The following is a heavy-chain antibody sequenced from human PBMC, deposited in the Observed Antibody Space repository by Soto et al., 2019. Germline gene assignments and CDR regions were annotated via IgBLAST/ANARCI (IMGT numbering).Heavy chain of an antibody. J-gene: IGHJ5*02. D-gene: IGHD2-15*01. CDR1: GYSFSTYW. CDR2: IYPGDSDT. V-gene: IGHV5-51*01. CDR3: VRPYCSDGRCWFDP. Sequence: EVQLVQSGAEVKKPGESLKISCKGSGYSFSTYWIGWVRQMPGKGLEWMGIIYPGDSDTRYSPSFYGQVTISVDKSISHAYLQWSSLKASDTAMFYCVRPYCSDGRCWFDPWGQGTLVTVSS.